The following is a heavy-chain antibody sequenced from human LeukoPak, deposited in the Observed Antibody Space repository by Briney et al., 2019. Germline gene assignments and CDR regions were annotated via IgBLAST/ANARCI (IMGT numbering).Heavy chain of an antibody. D-gene: IGHD1-1*01. V-gene: IGHV3-30-3*01. CDR1: GFTFSSYA. J-gene: IGHJ4*02. Sequence: GGSLRLSCAAPGFTFSSYAMHWVRQAPGKGLEWVAVISYDGSNKYYADSVKGRFTISRDNSKNTLYLQMNSLRAEDTAVYYCASPRTSDWGQGTLVTVSS. CDR3: ASPRTSD. CDR2: ISYDGSNK.